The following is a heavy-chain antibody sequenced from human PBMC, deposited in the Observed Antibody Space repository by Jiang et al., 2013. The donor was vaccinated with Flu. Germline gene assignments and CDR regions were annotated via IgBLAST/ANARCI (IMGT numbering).Heavy chain of an antibody. V-gene: IGHV3-66*01. CDR3: ARESYYDSSGYLNWFDP. CDR1: GFTVSSNY. D-gene: IGHD3-22*01. Sequence: QLLESGGGLVQPGGSLRLSCAASGFTVSSNYMSWVRQAPGKGLEWVSVIYSGGSTYYADSVKGRFTISRDNSKNTLYLQMNSLRAEDTAVYYCARESYYDSSGYLNWFDPWGQGTLVTVSS. J-gene: IGHJ5*02. CDR2: IYSGGST.